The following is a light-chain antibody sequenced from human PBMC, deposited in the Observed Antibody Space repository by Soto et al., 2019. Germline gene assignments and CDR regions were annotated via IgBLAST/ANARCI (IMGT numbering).Light chain of an antibody. V-gene: IGKV3-15*01. J-gene: IGKJ1*01. Sequence: EIVMTQSPATLSVSPGARATLSCRASQSIGFNLAWSQQRPGQAPILLVHGASTRANGATDRFSGSGSGTECTITVSRLQSEDFAVYSCQDSDSWPPWTVGQGTKVVIK. CDR1: QSIGFN. CDR3: QDSDSWPPWT. CDR2: GAS.